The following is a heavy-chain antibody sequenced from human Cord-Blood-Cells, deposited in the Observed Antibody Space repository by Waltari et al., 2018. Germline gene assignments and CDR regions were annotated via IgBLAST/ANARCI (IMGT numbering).Heavy chain of an antibody. D-gene: IGHD1-26*01. CDR1: GRTFSSNA. CDR3: ASLGAESGSYYYYFDY. V-gene: IGHV1-69*01. J-gene: IGHJ4*02. CDR2: IIPIFGTA. Sequence: QVQRVQSGAAVKKPGSAVKVSCTASGRTFSSNAISWVRQAPGQGLEWMGGIIPIFGTANYAQKFQGRVSITADESTSTAYMGLSSLRSEDTAVYYCASLGAESGSYYYYFDYWGQGTLVTVSS.